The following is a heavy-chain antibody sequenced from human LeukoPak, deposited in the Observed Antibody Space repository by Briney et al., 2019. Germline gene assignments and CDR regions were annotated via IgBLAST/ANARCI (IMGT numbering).Heavy chain of an antibody. CDR2: INPNSGGT. J-gene: IGHJ3*02. V-gene: IGHV1-2*02. Sequence: GASVKVSCKASGYTFTGYYMHWVRQAPGQGLEWMGWINPNSGGTNYAQKFQGRVTMTRGTSISTAYMELSRLRSDDTAVYYCACHRDYYGSGSYLAFDIWGQGTMVTVSS. CDR1: GYTFTGYY. CDR3: ACHRDYYGSGSYLAFDI. D-gene: IGHD3-10*01.